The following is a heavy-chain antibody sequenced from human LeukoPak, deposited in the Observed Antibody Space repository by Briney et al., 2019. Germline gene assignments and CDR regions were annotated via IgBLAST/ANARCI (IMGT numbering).Heavy chain of an antibody. V-gene: IGHV3-23*01. CDR3: AKEGGTGTRFDY. CDR2: IGGSGTGT. J-gene: IGHJ4*02. CDR1: GFTFSSSA. Sequence: SGGSLRLSCAASGFTFSSSAMSWVRQAPGKGLYWVSAIGGSGTGTYYADSVKGRFTISRDNSKNTLYLQMNSLRAEDTAVYYCAKEGGTGTRFDYWGQGTLVTVSS. D-gene: IGHD1-7*01.